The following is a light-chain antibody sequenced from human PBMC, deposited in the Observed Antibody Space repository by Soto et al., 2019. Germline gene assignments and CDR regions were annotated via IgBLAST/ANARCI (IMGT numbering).Light chain of an antibody. CDR2: EVT. CDR3: CSYAGSNTLYV. V-gene: IGLV2-23*02. CDR1: SSDVGTYDL. J-gene: IGLJ1*01. Sequence: QSVLTQPASVSGSPGQSITISCTGASSDVGTYDLVSWYQQHPGKAPKLMIYEVTKRPSGVSARFSGSKSGNTASLTISGLQAEDEADYYCCSYAGSNTLYVFGAGTKLTVL.